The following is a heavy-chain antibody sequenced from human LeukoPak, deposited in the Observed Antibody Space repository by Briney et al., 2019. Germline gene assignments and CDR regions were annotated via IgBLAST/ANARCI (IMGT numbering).Heavy chain of an antibody. CDR1: GYTFTSYD. J-gene: IGHJ6*04. D-gene: IGHD6-13*01. V-gene: IGHV1-8*01. Sequence: ASVKVSCKASGYTFTSYDINWVRQATGQGLEWMGWMNPNSGNTGHAQKFQGRVTMTRNTSISTAYMELSSLRSEDTAVYYCATVSSGYGNYYGMDVWGKGTTVTVSS. CDR2: MNPNSGNT. CDR3: ATVSSGYGNYYGMDV.